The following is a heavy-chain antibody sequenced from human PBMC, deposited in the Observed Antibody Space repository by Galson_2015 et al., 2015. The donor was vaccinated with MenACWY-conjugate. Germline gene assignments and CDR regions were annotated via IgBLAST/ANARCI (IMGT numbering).Heavy chain of an antibody. Sequence: SLRLSCAASGFTFSTYSMNWVRQAPGKGLEWVSSISSSSSYIYYADSVKGRFTISRDNAKNSLYLQMNSLRAEDTAVYYCAREGPYDFWSGYYGYWGQGTLVTVSS. CDR2: ISSSSSYI. CDR1: GFTFSTYS. J-gene: IGHJ4*02. CDR3: AREGPYDFWSGYYGY. D-gene: IGHD3-3*01. V-gene: IGHV3-21*01.